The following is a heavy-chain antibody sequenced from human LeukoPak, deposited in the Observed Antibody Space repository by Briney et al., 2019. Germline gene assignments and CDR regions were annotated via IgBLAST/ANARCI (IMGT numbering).Heavy chain of an antibody. Sequence: GGSLRLSCAASGFTFSSYAMSWVRQAPGKGLEWVSAISGSGGSAYYADSVKGRFTISRDNSKNTLYLQMNSLRAEDTAVHYCAKVHSSSWYSHDYWGQGTLVTVSS. V-gene: IGHV3-23*01. CDR3: AKVHSSSWYSHDY. CDR2: ISGSGGSA. CDR1: GFTFSSYA. J-gene: IGHJ4*02. D-gene: IGHD6-13*01.